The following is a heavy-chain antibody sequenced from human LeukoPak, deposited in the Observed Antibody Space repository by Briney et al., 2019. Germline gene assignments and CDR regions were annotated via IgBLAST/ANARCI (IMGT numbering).Heavy chain of an antibody. D-gene: IGHD3-22*01. CDR3: AREPYDSSGQPRSGFDY. J-gene: IGHJ4*02. Sequence: ASVKVSCKASGYTFTSYYMLWVRQAPGQGLEWMARINPSGGSTSYAQKFQGRLTMTRDTSTSTVYMELSSLRSKDTAVYYCAREPYDSSGQPRSGFDYWGQGTLVTVSS. V-gene: IGHV1-46*01. CDR2: INPSGGST. CDR1: GYTFTSYY.